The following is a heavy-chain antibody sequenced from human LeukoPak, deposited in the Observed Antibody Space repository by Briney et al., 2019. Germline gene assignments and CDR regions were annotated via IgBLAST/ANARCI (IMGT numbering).Heavy chain of an antibody. CDR2: INHSGGT. D-gene: IGHD3-16*01. V-gene: IGHV4-34*01. CDR3: ARVKDPGGYYYYYYMDA. CDR1: GGSFSGYY. Sequence: SETLSLTCAVYGGSFSGYYWNWIRQPPGKGLEWIGEINHSGGTKYNPSLKSRVTISVDTSKNQFSLKLSSVTAADTAMYYCARVKDPGGYYYYYYMDAWGKGTTVTVSS. J-gene: IGHJ6*03.